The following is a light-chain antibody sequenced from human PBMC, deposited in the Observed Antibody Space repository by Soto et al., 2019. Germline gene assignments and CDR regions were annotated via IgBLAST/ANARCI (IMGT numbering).Light chain of an antibody. CDR2: EVR. V-gene: IGLV2-14*01. CDR1: SSDVGDYNY. Sequence: QSALTQPASVSGSPGQAITISCTGTSSDVGDYNYVSWYQHHPGKAPKLMIYEVRNRPSGVSDRFTGSKSGITASLTISGLQAEDEADYYCSSYTSSDTSYVFGTGTKLT. J-gene: IGLJ1*01. CDR3: SSYTSSDTSYV.